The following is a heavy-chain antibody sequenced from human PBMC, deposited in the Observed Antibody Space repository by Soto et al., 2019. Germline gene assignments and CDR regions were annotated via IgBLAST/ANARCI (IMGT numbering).Heavy chain of an antibody. D-gene: IGHD5-18*01. CDR2: INSDGSST. CDR3: ARVWGNSYGPRYYFDY. Sequence: GGSLRLSCAASGFTFSSYWMHWVRQAPGKGLVWVSRINSDGSSTSYADSVKGRFTISRDNAKNTLYLQMNSLRAEDTAVYYCARVWGNSYGPRYYFDYWGQGTLVTVSS. V-gene: IGHV3-74*01. J-gene: IGHJ4*02. CDR1: GFTFSSYW.